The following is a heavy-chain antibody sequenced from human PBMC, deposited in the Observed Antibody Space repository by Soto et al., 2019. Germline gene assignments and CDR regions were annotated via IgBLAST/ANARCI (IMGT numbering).Heavy chain of an antibody. J-gene: IGHJ6*03. Sequence: GGSLRLSCAASGFTFSSYGMHWVRQAPGKGLEWVAVISYDGSNKYYADSVKGRFTISRDNSKNTLYLQMNSLRAEDTAVYYCAKDRLLLWFGTDGPQGHYMDVWGKGTTVTVSS. V-gene: IGHV3-30*18. CDR3: AKDRLLLWFGTDGPQGHYMDV. D-gene: IGHD3-10*01. CDR2: ISYDGSNK. CDR1: GFTFSSYG.